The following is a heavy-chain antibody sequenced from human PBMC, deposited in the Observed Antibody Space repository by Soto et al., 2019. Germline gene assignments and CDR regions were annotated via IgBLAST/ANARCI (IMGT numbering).Heavy chain of an antibody. J-gene: IGHJ5*02. D-gene: IGHD2-2*02. V-gene: IGHV1-69*13. CDR1: GGTFSSYA. CDR3: ARGSGYYSSTSCYILGGYNWFDP. CDR2: IIPIFGTA. Sequence: ASVKVSCKASGGTFSSYAISWVRQAPGQGLEWMGGIIPIFGTANYAQKFQGRVTITADESTSTAYMELSSLRSEDTAVYYCARGSGYYSSTSCYILGGYNWFDPWGQGTLVTVSS.